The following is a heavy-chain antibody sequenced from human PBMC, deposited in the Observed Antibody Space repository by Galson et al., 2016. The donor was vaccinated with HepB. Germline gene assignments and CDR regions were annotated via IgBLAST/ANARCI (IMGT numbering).Heavy chain of an antibody. CDR3: ARGSDYVWGSLSYFDY. Sequence: SLRLSCAASGFTFSSYGMHWVRQAPGKGLEWVAVMWFDGSNKNYADSVKGRFTISRDNSKNTLCLQMNSLRAEDTAVYYCARGSDYVWGSLSYFDYWGQGTLVTVSS. CDR1: GFTFSSYG. J-gene: IGHJ4*02. V-gene: IGHV3-33*01. CDR2: MWFDGSNK. D-gene: IGHD3-16*01.